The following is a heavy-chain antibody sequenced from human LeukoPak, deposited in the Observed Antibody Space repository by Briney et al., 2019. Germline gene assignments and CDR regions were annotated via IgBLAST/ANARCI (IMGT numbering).Heavy chain of an antibody. Sequence: SGTLSLTCTVSGGSISSYYWSWIRQPPGKGLEWIGYIYYSGSPNYNPSLKGRVTISLDTSKNEFSLKLTSVTAADTAVYYCARHRRFYDILTGYASEHDFDYWGQGTLVTVSS. J-gene: IGHJ4*02. D-gene: IGHD3-9*01. CDR2: IYYSGSP. CDR1: GGSISSYY. CDR3: ARHRRFYDILTGYASEHDFDY. V-gene: IGHV4-59*08.